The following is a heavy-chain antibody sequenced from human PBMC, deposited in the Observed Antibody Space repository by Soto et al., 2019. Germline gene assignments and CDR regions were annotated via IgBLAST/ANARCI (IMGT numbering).Heavy chain of an antibody. CDR1: GGSISSGGYY. CDR2: IYYSGST. D-gene: IGHD2-15*01. V-gene: IGHV4-31*03. CDR3: ARGDCSGGSCRYYYGMDV. Sequence: LSLTCTVSGGSISSGGYYWSWIRQHPGKGLEWIGYIYYSGSTYYNPSLKSRVTISVDTSKNQFSLKLSSVTAADTAVYYCARGDCSGGSCRYYYGMDVWGQGTTVTVSS. J-gene: IGHJ6*02.